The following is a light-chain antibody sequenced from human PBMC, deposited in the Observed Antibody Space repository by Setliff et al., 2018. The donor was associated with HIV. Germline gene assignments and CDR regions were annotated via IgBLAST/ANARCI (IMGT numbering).Light chain of an antibody. CDR1: SSDVGGYNY. V-gene: IGLV2-14*01. Sequence: QPALTQPTSVSGSPGQSITISCTGTSSDVGGYNYVSWYQHRPGKAPKVVIYEVSNRPSGVSNRFSGSKSGNTASLTISGLQAEEEADYYCSTYTSSGTPVFGGGTKVTVL. J-gene: IGLJ3*02. CDR3: STYTSSGTPV. CDR2: EVS.